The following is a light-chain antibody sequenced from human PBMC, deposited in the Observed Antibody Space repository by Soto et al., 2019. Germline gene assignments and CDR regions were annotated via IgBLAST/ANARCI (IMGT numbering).Light chain of an antibody. CDR1: QSVSSSY. J-gene: IGKJ4*01. CDR2: GAS. V-gene: IGKV3-20*01. CDR3: QQYGSSPLT. Sequence: EIVLTQSPGTLSLSPGERATLSCRASQSVSSSYLAWYQQKPGQAPRLLIYGASSRATGIPDRFSGSGSGTDFTLTISRLEPEDXAVYYCQQYGSSPLTFGXGTKXXX.